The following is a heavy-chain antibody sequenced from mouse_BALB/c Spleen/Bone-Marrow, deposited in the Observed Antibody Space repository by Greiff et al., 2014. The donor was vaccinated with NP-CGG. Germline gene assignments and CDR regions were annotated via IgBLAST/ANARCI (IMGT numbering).Heavy chain of an antibody. D-gene: IGHD1-1*01. J-gene: IGHJ4*01. V-gene: IGHV1S127*01. CDR3: TRWGTTVVAYYAMDY. Sequence: QVQLQQSGAGLVKPGASVKMSCKASGCTFTSYWMHWVKQRPGQGLEWIGVIDPSDSYTSYNQKFKGKATLTVDTSSSTAYMQLSSLTSEDSAVYYCTRWGTTVVAYYAMDYWGQGTSVTVSS. CDR1: GCTFTSYW. CDR2: IDPSDSYT.